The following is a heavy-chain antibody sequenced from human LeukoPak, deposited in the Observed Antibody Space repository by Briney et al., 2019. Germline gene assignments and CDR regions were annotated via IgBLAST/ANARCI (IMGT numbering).Heavy chain of an antibody. V-gene: IGHV4-59*01. CDR1: GGSISSYY. Sequence: SETLSLTCTVSGGSISSYYWSWIRQPPGKGLEWIGYIYYSGSTDYKPSLKSRVTIPVDTSKNQFSLKLSSVTAADTAVYYCARETSQKGAHYMDVWGKGTTVTISS. CDR2: IYYSGST. CDR3: ARETSQKGAHYMDV. D-gene: IGHD3-16*01. J-gene: IGHJ6*03.